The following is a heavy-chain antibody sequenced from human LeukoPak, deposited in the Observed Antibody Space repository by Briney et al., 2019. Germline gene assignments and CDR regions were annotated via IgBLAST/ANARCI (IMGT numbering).Heavy chain of an antibody. CDR2: INPNSGGT. J-gene: IGHJ6*03. CDR3: ARDFRVYYYMDV. Sequence: ASVKVSCKAPGYTFTGYYMHWVRQAPGQGLEWMGWINPNSGGTNYAQKFQGRVTMTRDTSISTAYMELSRLRSDDTAVYYCARDFRVYYYMDVWGKGTTVTVSS. CDR1: GYTFTGYY. V-gene: IGHV1-2*02.